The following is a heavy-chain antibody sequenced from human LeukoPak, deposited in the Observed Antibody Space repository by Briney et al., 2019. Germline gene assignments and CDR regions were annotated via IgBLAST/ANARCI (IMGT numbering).Heavy chain of an antibody. V-gene: IGHV3-15*01. CDR3: TTDRLRGAPYYYYGMDV. CDR1: GFTFSNAW. J-gene: IGHJ6*02. CDR2: IKSKTDGGTT. Sequence: PGGSLRLSCSASGFTFSNAWMSWFRQAPGKGLEWVGRIKSKTDGGTTDYAAPVKGRFTISRDDSKNTLYLQMNSLKTEDTAVYYCTTDRLRGAPYYYYGMDVWGQGTTVTVSS. D-gene: IGHD3-10*01.